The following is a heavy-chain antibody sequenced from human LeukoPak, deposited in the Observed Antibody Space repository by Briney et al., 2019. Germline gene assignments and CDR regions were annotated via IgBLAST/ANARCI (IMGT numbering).Heavy chain of an antibody. Sequence: PGGSLRLSCAASGFTFSSYAMSWVRQVPGKGLEWVSGISSFGGGSTWYADSVKGRFTISRDNSKNTLYLQMNSLRAEDTAVYYCAKGGRDSYGTYFDYWGRGTLVTVSS. CDR1: GFTFSSYA. CDR3: AKGGRDSYGTYFDY. D-gene: IGHD5-18*01. V-gene: IGHV3-23*01. CDR2: ISSFGGGST. J-gene: IGHJ4*02.